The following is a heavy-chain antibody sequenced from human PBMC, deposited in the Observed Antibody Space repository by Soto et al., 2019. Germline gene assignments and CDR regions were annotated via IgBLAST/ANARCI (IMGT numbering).Heavy chain of an antibody. J-gene: IGHJ5*02. CDR1: GGTFSSYA. D-gene: IGHD5-18*01. CDR3: ARDLTKRGYSYGLDWFDP. CDR2: IIPIFGTA. Sequence: SVKVSCKASGGTFSSYAISWVRQAPGQGLEWMGGIIPIFGTANYAQKFQGRVTITADESTSTAYMELSSLRSEDTAVYYCARDLTKRGYSYGLDWFDPWGQGTLVTVSS. V-gene: IGHV1-69*13.